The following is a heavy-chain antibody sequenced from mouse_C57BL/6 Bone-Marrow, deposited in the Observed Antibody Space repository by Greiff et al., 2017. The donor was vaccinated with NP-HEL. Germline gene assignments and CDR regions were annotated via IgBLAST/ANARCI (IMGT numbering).Heavy chain of an antibody. CDR3: ARAGLRQYYFDY. CDR2: INPYNGGT. J-gene: IGHJ2*01. CDR1: GYTFTDYY. V-gene: IGHV1-19*01. D-gene: IGHD1-1*01. Sequence: DVKLQESGPVLVKPGASVKMSCKASGYTFTDYYMNWVKQSHGKSLEWIGVINPYNGGTSYNQKFKGKATLTVDKSSSTAYMELNSLTSEDSAVYYCARAGLRQYYFDYWGQGTTLTVSS.